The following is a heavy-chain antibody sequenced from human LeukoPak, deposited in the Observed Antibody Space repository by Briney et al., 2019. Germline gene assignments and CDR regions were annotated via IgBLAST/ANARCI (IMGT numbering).Heavy chain of an antibody. J-gene: IGHJ6*04. CDR1: GFTVSSNY. V-gene: IGHV3-53*01. CDR2: IYSGGST. CDR3: AELGITMIGGV. D-gene: IGHD3-10*02. Sequence: GGSLRLSCAASGFTVSSNYMSWVRQAPGKGLVWVSVIYSGGSTYYADSVKGRFTISRDNAKNSLYLQMNSLRAEDTAVYYCAELGITMIGGVWGKGTTVTISS.